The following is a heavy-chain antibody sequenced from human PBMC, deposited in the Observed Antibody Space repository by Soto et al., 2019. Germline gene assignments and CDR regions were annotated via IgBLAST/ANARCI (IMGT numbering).Heavy chain of an antibody. CDR3: ARHYYGSGTTGY. CDR1: GGSISSSSYY. J-gene: IGHJ4*02. CDR2: IHYSGST. Sequence: QLQLQESGPGLVKPSETLSLTCTVSGGSISSSSYYWVWIRQPPGKGLEWIGSIHYSGSTYYNPSLKSRVTISVDTSKNQCSLKLSSVTAADTAVYYCARHYYGSGTTGYWGQGTLVTVSS. V-gene: IGHV4-39*01. D-gene: IGHD3-10*01.